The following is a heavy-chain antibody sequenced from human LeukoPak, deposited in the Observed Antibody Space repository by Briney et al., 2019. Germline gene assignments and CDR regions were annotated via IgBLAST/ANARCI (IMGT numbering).Heavy chain of an antibody. CDR1: GFTFGDYA. Sequence: GRSLRLSCTASGFTFGDYAMSWVRQAPGKGLEWVGFIRSKAYGGTTEYAASVKGRFTISRDDSKSIAYLQMNSLTTEHTAVYYCTSVGAGAFDYWGQGTLVTVSS. CDR3: TSVGAGAFDY. V-gene: IGHV3-49*04. CDR2: IRSKAYGGTT. D-gene: IGHD1-26*01. J-gene: IGHJ4*02.